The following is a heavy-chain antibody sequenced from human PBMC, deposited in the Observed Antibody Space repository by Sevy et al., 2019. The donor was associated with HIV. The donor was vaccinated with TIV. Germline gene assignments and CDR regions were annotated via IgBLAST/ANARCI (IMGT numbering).Heavy chain of an antibody. J-gene: IGHJ4*02. CDR2: ISGSGSST. V-gene: IGHV3-23*01. CDR3: AKDTIIAPAGTVDY. CDR1: GFAFGSYA. D-gene: IGHD6-13*01. Sequence: GGSLRLSCAASGFAFGSYAMTWVRQAPGKGLEWVSAISGSGSSTFYTDSVKGRLTISRDNSKNTLYLQMNSLRAEDTAVYYCAKDTIIAPAGTVDYWGQGTLVTVSS.